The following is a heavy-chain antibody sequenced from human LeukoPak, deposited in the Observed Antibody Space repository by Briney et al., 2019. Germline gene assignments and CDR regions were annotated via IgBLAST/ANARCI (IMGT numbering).Heavy chain of an antibody. CDR2: INHSGST. V-gene: IGHV4-34*01. CDR3: ARSVPAAIRLWRRNNWFDP. J-gene: IGHJ5*02. Sequence: PSETLSLTCAVYGGSFSGYCWSWIRQPPGKGLEWIGEINHSGSTNYNPSLKSRVTISVDTSKNQFSLKLSSVTAADTAVYYCARSVPAAIRLWRRNNWFDPWGQGTLVTVSS. CDR1: GGSFSGYC. D-gene: IGHD2-2*02.